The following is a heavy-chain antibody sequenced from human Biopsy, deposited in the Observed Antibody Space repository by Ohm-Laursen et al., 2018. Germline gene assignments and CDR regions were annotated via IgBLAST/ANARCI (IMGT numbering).Heavy chain of an antibody. CDR2: ITWNSGTI. D-gene: IGHD2-15*01. CDR3: AKARVAIRYFDI. Sequence: SLRLSCAASGFTFTSYGMHWVRQAPGKGLEWVARITWNSGTIDYADSVKGRFTITRDNAKNSLYLQMNSLRAGDTALYYCAKARVAIRYFDIWGRGTLVTVSS. J-gene: IGHJ2*01. V-gene: IGHV3-9*01. CDR1: GFTFTSYG.